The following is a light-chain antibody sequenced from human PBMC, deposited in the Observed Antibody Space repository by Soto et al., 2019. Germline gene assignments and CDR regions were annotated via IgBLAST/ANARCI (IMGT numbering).Light chain of an antibody. CDR3: QQSFFTLIT. Sequence: DIQMTQSPSPLSASVGDRVTITCRASQSVSSYLNWYQQKPGKAPNLLIYGASSLQSGVPSRFSGSGTGTDFTLTISSLEPEDFATYYCQQSFFTLITFGQGTRLEIK. V-gene: IGKV1-39*01. CDR2: GAS. CDR1: QSVSSY. J-gene: IGKJ5*01.